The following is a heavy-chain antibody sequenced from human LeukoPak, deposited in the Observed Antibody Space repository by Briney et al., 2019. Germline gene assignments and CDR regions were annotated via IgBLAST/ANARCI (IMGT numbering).Heavy chain of an antibody. J-gene: IGHJ4*02. D-gene: IGHD5-18*01. Sequence: PGGSLRLSCAASGFNFSSYAMTWVRQAPGKGLEWVSAISGSGSTYYADSVKGRFTISRDNSKNTLYLQMNSLRAEDTAVYYCANLRRGYSYGFINYWGQGTLVTVSS. CDR2: ISGSGST. CDR1: GFNFSSYA. CDR3: ANLRRGYSYGFINY. V-gene: IGHV3-23*01.